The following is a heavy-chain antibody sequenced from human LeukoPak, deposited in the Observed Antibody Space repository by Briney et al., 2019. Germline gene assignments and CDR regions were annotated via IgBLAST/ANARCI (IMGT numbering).Heavy chain of an antibody. V-gene: IGHV6-1*01. J-gene: IGHJ4*02. CDR2: TYYRSKWYN. CDR1: RDSVSSNSAA. D-gene: IGHD6-19*01. CDR3: ARLSSGAGGDFDC. Sequence: SQTLSLTCAISRDSVSSNSAAWNWVRQSPSRGLEWLGRTYYRSKWYNNYALSVKSRITIKPDISKNQFSLQLNSVTPEDTAVYYCARLSSGAGGDFDCWGQGTLVTVSS.